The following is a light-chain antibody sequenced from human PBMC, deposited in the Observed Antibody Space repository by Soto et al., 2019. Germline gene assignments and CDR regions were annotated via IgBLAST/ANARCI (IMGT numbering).Light chain of an antibody. J-gene: IGLJ3*02. Sequence: QSVLTQPPSVSAAPGQNVTISCSGSASNIANNFVSWYQHLSGTVPKLLIFDNNKRPSGIPDRFSGSKSGTSATLGITGLQTGDEADYYCETWDNTLSAEVFGGGTKLTVL. CDR2: DNN. CDR1: ASNIANNF. V-gene: IGLV1-51*01. CDR3: ETWDNTLSAEV.